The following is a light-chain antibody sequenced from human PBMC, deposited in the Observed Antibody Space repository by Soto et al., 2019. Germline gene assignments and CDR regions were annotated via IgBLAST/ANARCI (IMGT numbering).Light chain of an antibody. Sequence: DVQMTQSPSSVSASVGDRVTISCRASHYIGTWLVWYQQKPGKAPKLLINAASTLQSGVPSRFGGSGSGTDFTLTISSLQPEDFATYYCQQASSFPLTFGGGTKVDVK. CDR3: QQASSFPLT. CDR2: AAS. J-gene: IGKJ4*01. V-gene: IGKV1-12*01. CDR1: HYIGTW.